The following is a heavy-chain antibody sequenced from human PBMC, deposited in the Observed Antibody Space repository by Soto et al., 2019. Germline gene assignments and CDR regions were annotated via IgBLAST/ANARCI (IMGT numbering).Heavy chain of an antibody. V-gene: IGHV4-30-4*01. CDR3: ARVSAVSAEYYFDY. Sequence: QVQLRESGPGLMRPSQTLSLTCTVSGASVTSTGYYWTWIRQSPGKGLEWLGYILHNGNADYSPSLETRLSISLDSSKNQFSLKVNSVSAADRAIYFCARVSAVSAEYYFDYWGQGALVTVSS. CDR1: GASVTSTGYY. CDR2: ILHNGNA. D-gene: IGHD6-19*01. J-gene: IGHJ4*02.